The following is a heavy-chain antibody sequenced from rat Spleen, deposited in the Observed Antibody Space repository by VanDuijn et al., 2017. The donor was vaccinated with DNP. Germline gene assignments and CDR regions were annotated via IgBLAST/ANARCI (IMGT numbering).Heavy chain of an antibody. CDR3: AKVRTTGIPGFAY. CDR2: INPDGGST. V-gene: IGHV5-58*01. CDR1: GFTFSNYW. J-gene: IGHJ3*01. D-gene: IGHD1-9*01. Sequence: EVQLVETGGGLVQPGRSLKLSCVASGFTFSNYWMYWIRQAPGKGLEWVASINPDGGSTYYPDSMKGRFTISRDNAENTIYLQMNSLRSEDTATYYCAKVRTTGIPGFAYWGQGTLVTVSS.